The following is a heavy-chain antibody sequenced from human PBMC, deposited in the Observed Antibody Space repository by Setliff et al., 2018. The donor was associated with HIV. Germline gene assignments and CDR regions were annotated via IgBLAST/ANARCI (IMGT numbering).Heavy chain of an antibody. CDR1: GYTFTAYY. CDR2: INAGNGNT. J-gene: IGHJ4*02. V-gene: IGHV1-3*01. CDR3: ARGSSGFRSGSYYNTFIDY. D-gene: IGHD3-10*01. Sequence: ASVKVSCKASGYTFTAYYIHWVRQAPGQRLEWMGWINAGNGNTKYSQKFQGRVTITRDTSASTAYMELSSLGSEDTAVYYCARGSSGFRSGSYYNTFIDYWGQGTLVTVSS.